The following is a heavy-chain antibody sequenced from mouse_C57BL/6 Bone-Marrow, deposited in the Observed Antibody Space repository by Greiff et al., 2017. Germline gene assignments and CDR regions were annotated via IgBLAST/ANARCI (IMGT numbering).Heavy chain of an antibody. D-gene: IGHD2-4*01. Sequence: VQLQQPGAELVKPGASVKLSCKASGYTFTSYWMQWVKQRPGQGLEWIGEIDPSDSYNNYNQKFKGKATLTVDTSTSTAYMQLSSLTSEDTAVYYCARDYDYDMDYWGQGTSVTVSS. V-gene: IGHV1-50*01. J-gene: IGHJ4*01. CDR2: IDPSDSYN. CDR1: GYTFTSYW. CDR3: ARDYDYDMDY.